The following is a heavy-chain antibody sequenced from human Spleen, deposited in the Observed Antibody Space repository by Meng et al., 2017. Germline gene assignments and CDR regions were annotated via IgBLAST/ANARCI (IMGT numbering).Heavy chain of an antibody. CDR3: AKALYYYDSSGSPGD. Sequence: GGSLRLSCAASGFTFDDYAMHWVRQAPGKGLGWVSLISWDGGSTYYADSVKGRFTISRDNSKNSLYLQMNSLRAEDTALYYCAKALYYYDSSGSPGDWGQGTLVTVSS. CDR2: ISWDGGST. CDR1: GFTFDDYA. J-gene: IGHJ4*02. V-gene: IGHV3-43D*03. D-gene: IGHD3-22*01.